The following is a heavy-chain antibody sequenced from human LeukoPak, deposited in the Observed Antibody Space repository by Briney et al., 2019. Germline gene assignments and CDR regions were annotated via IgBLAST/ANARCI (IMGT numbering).Heavy chain of an antibody. CDR3: AKSAGATNTFDY. CDR2: ISGSGGST. V-gene: IGHV3-23*01. Sequence: GGSLRLSCAASGFTFTSYGMSWVRQAPGKGLEWVSAISGSGGSTYYADSVKGRFTISRDNSKDTLYLQMNSLRAEDTAVYYCAKSAGATNTFDYWGQGTLVTVSS. D-gene: IGHD1-26*01. J-gene: IGHJ4*02. CDR1: GFTFTSYG.